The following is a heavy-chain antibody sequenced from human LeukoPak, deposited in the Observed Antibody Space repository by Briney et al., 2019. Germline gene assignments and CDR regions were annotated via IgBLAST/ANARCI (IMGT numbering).Heavy chain of an antibody. J-gene: IGHJ3*02. CDR3: TRALNSGSYYKDDAFDI. D-gene: IGHD3-10*01. CDR2: IRSKAYGGTT. Sequence: GGSLRLSCAASGFTFSSYGMSWVRQAPGKGLEWVGFIRSKAYGGTTEYAASVKGRFTISRDDSKSIAYLQMNSLKTEDTAVYYCTRALNSGSYYKDDAFDIWGQGTMVTVSS. V-gene: IGHV3-49*04. CDR1: GFTFSSYG.